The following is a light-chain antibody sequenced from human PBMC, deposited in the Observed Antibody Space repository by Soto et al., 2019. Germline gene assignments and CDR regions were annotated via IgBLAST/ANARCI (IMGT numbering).Light chain of an antibody. CDR1: QSVSSD. CDR2: GSS. CDR3: QQYSTWPPALT. V-gene: IGKV3-15*01. J-gene: IGKJ4*02. Sequence: EIFMTQSPATLSVSPGERATLSCRASQSVSSDLAWYQQKPGQAPRLLIFGSSTRATDIPARFSGSGSGTEVTLTIRSLQSEEFAVYYCQQYSTWPPALTFGGGTKVEIK.